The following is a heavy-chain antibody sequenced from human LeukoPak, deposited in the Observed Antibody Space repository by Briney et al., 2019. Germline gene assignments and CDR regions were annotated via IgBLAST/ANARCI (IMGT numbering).Heavy chain of an antibody. CDR2: IKQDGSEK. Sequence: GGSLRLSCAASGFTFSSYWMSWVRQAPGKGLEWVANIKQDGSEKYYVDSVKGRFTISRDNAKNSLYLQMNSLRAEDTAVYYCARGRAGWKPYNWVDPWGQGTLVTVSS. CDR3: ARGRAGWKPYNWVDP. J-gene: IGHJ5*02. CDR1: GFTFSSYW. D-gene: IGHD4-23*01. V-gene: IGHV3-7*01.